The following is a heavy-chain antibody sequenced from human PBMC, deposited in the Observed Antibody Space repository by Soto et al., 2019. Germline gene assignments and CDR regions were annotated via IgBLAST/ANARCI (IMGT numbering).Heavy chain of an antibody. Sequence: SETLSLTCAVYGGSFSGYYWSWIRQPPGKGLEWIGEINHSGGTNYNPSLKSRVTISVDTSKNQFSLKLSSVTAADTAVYYCARGQIDDCSGGSCYENDYWGQGTLVTVSS. CDR1: GGSFSGYY. J-gene: IGHJ4*02. CDR3: ARGQIDDCSGGSCYENDY. CDR2: INHSGGT. D-gene: IGHD2-15*01. V-gene: IGHV4-34*01.